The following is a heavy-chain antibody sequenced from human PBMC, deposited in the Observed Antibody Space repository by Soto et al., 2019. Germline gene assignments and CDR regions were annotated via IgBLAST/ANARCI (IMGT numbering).Heavy chain of an antibody. CDR1: GFSLSTSGAA. CDR2: IYWDGDK. V-gene: IGHV2-5*02. Sequence: QINLIESGPTLVKPTQTLMLTCTFSGFSLSTSGAAVGWVRQPPGRALEWLALIYWDGDKRYNASLGNRLTITKDTSMNQVVLTLTNVDPADTATYYCAHRATMTIFGLIIDNGIWIDPWGQGTRVIVSS. D-gene: IGHD3-3*01. CDR3: AHRATMTIFGLIIDNGIWIDP. J-gene: IGHJ5*02.